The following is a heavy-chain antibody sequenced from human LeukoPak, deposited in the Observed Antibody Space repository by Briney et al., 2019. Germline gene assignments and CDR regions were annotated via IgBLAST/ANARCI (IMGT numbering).Heavy chain of an antibody. D-gene: IGHD6-13*01. V-gene: IGHV3-15*01. CDR3: AKESYSSSWAENWFDP. Sequence: PGGSLRLSCAASGFTFSNAWMSWVRQAPGKGLEWVGRIKSKTDGGTTDYAAPVKGRFTISRDNSKNTLYLQMNSLRAEDTAVYYCAKESYSSSWAENWFDPWGQGTLVTVSS. J-gene: IGHJ5*02. CDR1: GFTFSNAW. CDR2: IKSKTDGGTT.